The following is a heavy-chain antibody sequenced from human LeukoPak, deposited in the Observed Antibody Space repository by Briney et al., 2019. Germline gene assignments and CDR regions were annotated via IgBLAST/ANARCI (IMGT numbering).Heavy chain of an antibody. V-gene: IGHV3-48*03. CDR3: AKVKGEPGRYYYYYMDV. CDR1: GFTFSSYE. D-gene: IGHD1-26*01. CDR2: ISSSGSTI. J-gene: IGHJ6*03. Sequence: GGSLRLSCAASGFTFSSYEMNWVRQAPGKGLEWVSYISSSGSTIYYADSVKGRFTISRDNAKNSLYLQMNSLRAEDTAVYYCAKVKGEPGRYYYYYMDVWGKGTTVTISS.